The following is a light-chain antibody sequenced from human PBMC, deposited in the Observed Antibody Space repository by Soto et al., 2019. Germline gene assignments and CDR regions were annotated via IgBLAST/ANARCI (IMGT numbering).Light chain of an antibody. Sequence: QSVLTQPPSVSAAPGQTVTISCSGSSSNIGNNYVSWYQQLPGTAPKLLIYDNNKRPSGIPDRFSGSKSGTSATLGITGLQTGDEADYYCGTWDSNLSVYVFGTGTKLTVL. V-gene: IGLV1-51*01. CDR3: GTWDSNLSVYV. J-gene: IGLJ1*01. CDR2: DNN. CDR1: SSNIGNNY.